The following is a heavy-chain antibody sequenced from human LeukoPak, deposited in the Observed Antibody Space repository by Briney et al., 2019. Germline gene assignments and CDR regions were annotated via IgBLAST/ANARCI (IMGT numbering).Heavy chain of an antibody. CDR1: GFIFSNYA. CDR3: ATMDRFSIQD. V-gene: IGHV3-23*01. J-gene: IGHJ1*01. CDR2: FSRSGDNT. D-gene: IGHD3/OR15-3a*01. Sequence: GGSLRLSCVASGFIFSNYAMCWVRQAPGKGLEWVSLFSRSGDNTYYADSVKGRFTISRDNSKDTLFLQMNSLRAEDTAIYYCATMDRFSIQDWGQGTLVTVSS.